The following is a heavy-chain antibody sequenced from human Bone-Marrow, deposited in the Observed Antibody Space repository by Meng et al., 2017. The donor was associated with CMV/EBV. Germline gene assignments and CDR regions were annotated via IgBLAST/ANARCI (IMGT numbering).Heavy chain of an antibody. J-gene: IGHJ3*02. CDR1: GFTFSSYA. CDR2: ISGSGGST. D-gene: IGHD3-3*01. V-gene: IGHV3-23*01. Sequence: GESLKISCAASGFTFSSYAMSWVRQAPGKGLEWVSAISGSGGSTYYADSVKGRFTISRDNSKNTLYLQMNSLRAEDMAVYYCAKDLDDFWSGPYAFDIWAQGTMVTVPS. CDR3: AKDLDDFWSGPYAFDI.